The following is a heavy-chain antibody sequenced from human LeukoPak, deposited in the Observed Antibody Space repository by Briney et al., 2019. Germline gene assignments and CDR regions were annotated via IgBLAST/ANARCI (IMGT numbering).Heavy chain of an antibody. V-gene: IGHV3-23*01. D-gene: IGHD3-16*01. Sequence: GASLRLSCAASGFTFNNYAMNWVRQAPGKGLEWVPTVTGSGFSTYYADSVKGRFTISRDNSKNTLFLQMNSLRVEDTAVYYCARRCGGDCYYNMDVWGQGTTVTVSS. J-gene: IGHJ6*02. CDR2: VTGSGFST. CDR3: ARRCGGDCYYNMDV. CDR1: GFTFNNYA.